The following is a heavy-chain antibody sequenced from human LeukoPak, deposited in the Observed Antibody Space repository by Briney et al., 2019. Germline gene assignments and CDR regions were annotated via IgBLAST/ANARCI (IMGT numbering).Heavy chain of an antibody. J-gene: IGHJ5*02. Sequence: KPSETLSLTCAVYGGTFSGYYWSWIRQPPGKGLEWIGEINHSGSTNYNPSLKSRVTISVDTSKNQFSLKLSSVTAADTAVYYCATAFYGSGSYEGRNWFDPWGQGTLVTVSS. V-gene: IGHV4-34*08. D-gene: IGHD3-10*01. CDR2: INHSGST. CDR1: GGTFSGYY. CDR3: ATAFYGSGSYEGRNWFDP.